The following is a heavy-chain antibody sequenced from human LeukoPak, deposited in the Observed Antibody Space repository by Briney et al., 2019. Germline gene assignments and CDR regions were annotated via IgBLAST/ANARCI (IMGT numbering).Heavy chain of an antibody. CDR2: IDTTSRTM. D-gene: IGHD1-26*01. J-gene: IGHJ4*02. CDR1: GCTLSSYS. V-gene: IGHV3-48*01. Sequence: GGSLRLSCSPSGCTLSSYSMNWVRQAPGKGLEWVAFIDTTSRTMYYAGSVKGRFSISRDNAKNSLFLQMNSLRVEDTAVYYCVRDRVGGSLDYWGQGTLVTVSS. CDR3: VRDRVGGSLDY.